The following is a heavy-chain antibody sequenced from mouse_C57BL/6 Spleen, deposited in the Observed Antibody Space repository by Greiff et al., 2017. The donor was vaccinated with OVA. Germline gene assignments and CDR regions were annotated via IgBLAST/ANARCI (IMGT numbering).Heavy chain of an antibody. CDR3: TRVGGLYGSSLAWFAY. Sequence: EVKLMESGEGLVKPGGSLKLSCAASGFTFSSYAMSWVRQTPEKRLEWVAYISSGGDYIYYAAPVQGRFPISRDNARNTLYLQMSSLKSEDTAMYYGTRVGGLYGSSLAWFAYWGQGTLVTVSA. CDR2: ISSGGDYI. D-gene: IGHD1-1*01. J-gene: IGHJ3*01. V-gene: IGHV5-9-1*02. CDR1: GFTFSSYA.